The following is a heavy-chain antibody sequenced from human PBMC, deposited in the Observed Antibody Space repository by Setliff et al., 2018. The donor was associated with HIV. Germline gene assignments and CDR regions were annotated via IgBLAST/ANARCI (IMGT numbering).Heavy chain of an antibody. CDR1: GGSISSSTYY. CDR2: IYYSGST. V-gene: IGHV4-39*07. D-gene: IGHD3-10*01. CDR3: ARMMVRGVILPYYMDV. Sequence: SETLSLTCTVSGGSISSSTYYWGWIRQSPGKGLEWIGTIYYSGSTFYNPSLKSRVTISVDTSKNQFSLKLSSVTAADTAVYYCARMMVRGVILPYYMDVWGKGTTVTVSS. J-gene: IGHJ6*03.